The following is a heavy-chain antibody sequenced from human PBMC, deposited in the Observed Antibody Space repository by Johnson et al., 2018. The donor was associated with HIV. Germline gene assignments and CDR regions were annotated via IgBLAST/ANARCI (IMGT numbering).Heavy chain of an antibody. Sequence: EVQLVESGGGVVQPWRSLRLSCAASEFTFSAFGMHWVRQAPGKGLEWVSAISGSGGSTYYADSVKGRFTISRDNSKNTLYLQMNSLRAEDTAVYYCAKDRETFLEWLDAFDIWGQGTMVTVSS. D-gene: IGHD3-3*02. V-gene: IGHV3-23*04. CDR1: EFTFSAFG. J-gene: IGHJ3*02. CDR3: AKDRETFLEWLDAFDI. CDR2: ISGSGGST.